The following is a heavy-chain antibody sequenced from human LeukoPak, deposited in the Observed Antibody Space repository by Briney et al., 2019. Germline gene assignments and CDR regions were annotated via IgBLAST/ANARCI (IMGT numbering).Heavy chain of an antibody. Sequence: PSETLSLTCTVSGGSINNHYWSWVRRPAGKGLEWIGRIYTNVNTNYNPSLKSRITLSVDTSKNQFSLKLTSVTAADTAVYYCARGGSGYYPFDYWGQGTLVIVSS. V-gene: IGHV4-4*07. CDR1: GGSINNHY. CDR3: ARGGSGYYPFDY. J-gene: IGHJ4*02. D-gene: IGHD3-22*01. CDR2: IYTNVNT.